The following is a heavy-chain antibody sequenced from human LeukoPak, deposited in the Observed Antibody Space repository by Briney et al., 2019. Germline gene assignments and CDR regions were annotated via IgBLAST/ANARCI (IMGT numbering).Heavy chain of an antibody. D-gene: IGHD2-2*02. CDR2: INPSGGST. V-gene: IGHV1-46*01. CDR3: ARGTVVVPAAILGY. J-gene: IGHJ4*02. CDR1: GGTFSSYA. Sequence: ASVKVSCKASGGTFSSYAISWVRQAPGQGLEWMGIINPSGGSTSYAQKFQGRVTMTRDTSTSTVYMELSSLRSEDTAVYYCARGTVVVPAAILGYWGQGTLVTVSS.